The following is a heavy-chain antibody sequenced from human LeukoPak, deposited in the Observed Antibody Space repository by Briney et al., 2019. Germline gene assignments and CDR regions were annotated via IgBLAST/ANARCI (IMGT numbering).Heavy chain of an antibody. CDR2: ISYDGSKK. CDR1: GFTFSSYA. Sequence: PGRSLRLSCAASGFTFSSYAMHWVRQAPGKGLEGVAVISYDGSKKYYADSVKGRFTISRDNSKNTLYLQMNSLRAEHTAVYYCARDRHLRFLEWLLHFDYWGQGTLVTVSS. J-gene: IGHJ4*02. D-gene: IGHD3-3*01. V-gene: IGHV3-30*04. CDR3: ARDRHLRFLEWLLHFDY.